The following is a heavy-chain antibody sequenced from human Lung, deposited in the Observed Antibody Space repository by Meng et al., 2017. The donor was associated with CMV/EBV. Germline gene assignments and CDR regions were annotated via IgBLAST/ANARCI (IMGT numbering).Heavy chain of an antibody. V-gene: IGHV2-5*02. J-gene: IGHJ4*02. D-gene: IGHD4-17*01. Sequence: QITLKESGPTLVKPXXTLTLTCTFSGFSLSTSGVGVGWIRQPPGKALEWLALIYWDDDKRYSPSLKSRLTITKDTSKNQVVLTMTSMDPVDTATYYCAHRPTLRNSYDLFDHWGQGTLVTVSS. CDR2: IYWDDDK. CDR1: GFSLSTSGVG. CDR3: AHRPTLRNSYDLFDH.